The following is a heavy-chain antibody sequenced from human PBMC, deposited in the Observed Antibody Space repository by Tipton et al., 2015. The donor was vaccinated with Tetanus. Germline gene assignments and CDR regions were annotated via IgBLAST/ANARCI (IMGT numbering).Heavy chain of an antibody. CDR3: ARDPSGGVRYFDY. V-gene: IGHV4-59*01. CDR2: IYYRGST. J-gene: IGHJ4*02. CDR1: GGSISSYY. Sequence: GLVKPSETLSLTCTVSGGSISSYYWSWIRQPPGKGLEWIGYIYYRGSTNYNPSLRSLVTISVDTSNNKFSLMLSTVTAADTGVYYCARDPSGGVRYFDYWGQGTLVTVSS. D-gene: IGHD2-8*01.